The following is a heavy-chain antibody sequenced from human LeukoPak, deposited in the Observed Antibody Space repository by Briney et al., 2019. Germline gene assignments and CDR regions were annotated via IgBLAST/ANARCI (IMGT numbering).Heavy chain of an antibody. CDR2: ISGDGGDI. CDR1: GFTFNHHY. J-gene: IGHJ4*02. V-gene: IGHV3-11*01. D-gene: IGHD2-21*01. CDR3: VRDITAPGDFLYFDY. Sequence: PGGSQRLSCAASGFTFNHHYMTWIRQSPGKGLEWLSFISGDGGDISYADSVRGRFAVSRDNARKSVFLQMSSLRVGDTAVYYCVRDITAPGDFLYFDYWGRGTLVTVSS.